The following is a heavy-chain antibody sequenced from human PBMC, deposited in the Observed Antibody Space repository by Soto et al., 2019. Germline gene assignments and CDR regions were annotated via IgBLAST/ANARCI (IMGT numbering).Heavy chain of an antibody. CDR3: ARGWIFGVINNWFDP. J-gene: IGHJ5*02. CDR1: GGSFSGYY. V-gene: IGHV4-34*01. D-gene: IGHD3-3*01. CDR2: INHSGST. Sequence: SETLSLTCAVYGGSFSGYYWSWIRQPPGKGLEWIGEINHSGSTNYNPSLKSRVTISVDTSKNQFSLKLSSVTAADTAVYYCARGWIFGVINNWFDPWGQGTLVTVSS.